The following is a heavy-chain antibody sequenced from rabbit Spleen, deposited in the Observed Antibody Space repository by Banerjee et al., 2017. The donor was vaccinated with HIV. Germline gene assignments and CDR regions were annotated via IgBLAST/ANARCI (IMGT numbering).Heavy chain of an antibody. CDR3: AYSTPNVGWSASL. CDR1: GFSFSSTNY. J-gene: IGHJ4*01. V-gene: IGHV1S47*01. CDR2: IYNGNGFT. D-gene: IGHD7-1*01. Sequence: QEQLVESGGDLVKPGASLTLTCTASGFSFSSTNYMCWVRQAPGKGPEWIACIYNGNGFTYYANWVNGRFTMSGSTSLNTVDLKMTSLTAADTATYFCAYSTPNVGWSASLWGPGTLVTVS.